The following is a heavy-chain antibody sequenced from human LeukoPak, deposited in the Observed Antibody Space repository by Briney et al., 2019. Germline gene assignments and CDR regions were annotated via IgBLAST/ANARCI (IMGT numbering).Heavy chain of an antibody. Sequence: GGSLKLSCAASGFTFSSYAMSWVRQAPGKGLEWVSAISGSGGSTYYADSVKGRFTISRDNSKNTLYLQMNSLRAEDTAVYYCAKNYYGSGSFDAFDIWGQGTMVTVSS. CDR2: ISGSGGST. CDR1: GFTFSSYA. D-gene: IGHD3-10*01. J-gene: IGHJ3*02. V-gene: IGHV3-23*01. CDR3: AKNYYGSGSFDAFDI.